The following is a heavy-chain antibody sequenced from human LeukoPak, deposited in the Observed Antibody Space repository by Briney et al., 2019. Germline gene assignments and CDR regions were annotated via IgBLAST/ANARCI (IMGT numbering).Heavy chain of an antibody. D-gene: IGHD4-17*01. CDR1: GGSISSSSYY. V-gene: IGHV4-39*07. J-gene: IGHJ4*02. Sequence: PSETLSLTCTVSGGSISSSSYYWGWIRQPPGKGLEWIGSIYYSGSTYYNPSPKSRATISVDTSKNQFSLKLSSVTAADTAVYYCARVFLSPTVTLPDRYFDYWGQGTLVTVSS. CDR3: ARVFLSPTVTLPDRYFDY. CDR2: IYYSGST.